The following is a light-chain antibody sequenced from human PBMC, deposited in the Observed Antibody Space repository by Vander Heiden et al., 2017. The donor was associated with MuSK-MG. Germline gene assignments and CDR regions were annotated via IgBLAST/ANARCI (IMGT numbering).Light chain of an antibody. CDR1: SSNIGSNT. Sequence: QSVLTQPPSASGTPGQRVTISCSGSSSNIGSNTVNWYQQLPEPAPKLLIYNNNQRPSGVPDRFSGSKSGTSASMAISGLQAGEEADYYCAAGDDSRNGWVFGGGTKLTVL. J-gene: IGLJ3*02. CDR2: NNN. CDR3: AAGDDSRNGWV. V-gene: IGLV1-44*01.